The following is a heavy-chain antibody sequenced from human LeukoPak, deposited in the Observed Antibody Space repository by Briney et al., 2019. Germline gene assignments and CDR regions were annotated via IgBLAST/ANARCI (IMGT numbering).Heavy chain of an antibody. D-gene: IGHD2-21*02. J-gene: IGHJ4*02. CDR1: RYTFTGFY. V-gene: IGHV1-2*02. CDR3: ARAPAFAYCGGDCYSDPFDY. CDR2: INPNSGGT. Sequence: GASVKVSCKASRYTFTGFYMHWVRQAPGQGLEWMGWINPNSGGTNYAQKFQGRVTMTRDTSISTAYMELSRLRSDDTAVYYCARAPAFAYCGGDCYSDPFDYWGQGTLVTVSS.